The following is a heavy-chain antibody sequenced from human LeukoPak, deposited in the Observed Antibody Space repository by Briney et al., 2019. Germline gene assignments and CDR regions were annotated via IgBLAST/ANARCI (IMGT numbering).Heavy chain of an antibody. CDR1: GYIFTSYY. Sequence: RWASVKVSCKASGYIFTSYYIHWVRQAPGQGLEWMGIINPSGGNTNYAQKFQGRVTMTRDTSTSTVYMELSSLRSGDTAVYYCARFAVHRRLAVAGQFGLDYWGQGTLVTVSS. V-gene: IGHV1-46*01. J-gene: IGHJ4*02. CDR3: ARFAVHRRLAVAGQFGLDY. D-gene: IGHD6-19*01. CDR2: INPSGGNT.